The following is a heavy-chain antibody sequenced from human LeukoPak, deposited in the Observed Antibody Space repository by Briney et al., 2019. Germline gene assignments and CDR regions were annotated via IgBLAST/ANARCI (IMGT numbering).Heavy chain of an antibody. D-gene: IGHD3-3*01. CDR3: ARGATIFGVVSYGMDV. CDR2: INHSGST. J-gene: IGHJ6*02. V-gene: IGHV4-34*01. Sequence: PSETLSLTCAVHGGSFSGYYWSWIRQPPGKGLEWIGEINHSGSTNYNPSLKSRVTISVDTSKNQFSLKLSSVTAADTAVYYCARGATIFGVVSYGMDVWGQGTTVTVSS. CDR1: GGSFSGYY.